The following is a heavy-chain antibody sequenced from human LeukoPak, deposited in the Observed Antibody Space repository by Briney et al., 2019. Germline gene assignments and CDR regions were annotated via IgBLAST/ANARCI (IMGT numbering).Heavy chain of an antibody. CDR1: GFTFSDYY. Sequence: GGSLRLSCAASGFTFSDYYISWIRQAPGKGLEWVSYISSSGSTIYYADSVKGRFTISRDNAKNSLYLQMNSLRAEDTAVYYCARVLRHSNFLDYWGQGTLVTVSS. V-gene: IGHV3-11*04. J-gene: IGHJ4*02. CDR2: ISSSGSTI. D-gene: IGHD4-11*01. CDR3: ARVLRHSNFLDY.